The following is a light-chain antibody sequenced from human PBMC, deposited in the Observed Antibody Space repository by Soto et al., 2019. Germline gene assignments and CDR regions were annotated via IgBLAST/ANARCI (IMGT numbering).Light chain of an antibody. CDR2: DAS. CDR3: QQYNSYSPWA. Sequence: IQMAQSPSTLSASVGDRVPITCRASQSISTWLAWYQQKPGKAPKLLLYDASRLESGVPSRFSGSGSGTEFTLTISSLQPDDFATYYCQQYNSYSPWAFGQGTKVDIK. J-gene: IGKJ1*01. V-gene: IGKV1-5*01. CDR1: QSISTW.